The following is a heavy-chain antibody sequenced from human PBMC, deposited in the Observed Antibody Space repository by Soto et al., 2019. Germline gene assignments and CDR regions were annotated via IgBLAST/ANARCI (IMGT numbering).Heavy chain of an antibody. CDR2: INHSGST. J-gene: IGHJ6*03. D-gene: IGHD1-7*01. CDR3: ARLDYNGNYEAYYYLDV. CDR1: GGSFSGYD. V-gene: IGHV4-34*01. Sequence: PSETLSLTCAVYGGSFSGYDCSWIRQPPGKGLDWIGEINHSGSTNYNPSLKSRVTISVDTSKNQLSLKLSSVTAADTAVYYCARLDYNGNYEAYYYLDVWGKGTTVTVSS.